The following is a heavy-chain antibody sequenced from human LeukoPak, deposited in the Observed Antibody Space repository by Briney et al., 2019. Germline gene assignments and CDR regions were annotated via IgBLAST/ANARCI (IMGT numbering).Heavy chain of an antibody. J-gene: IGHJ3*02. CDR2: ISAGNGNT. Sequence: ASVKVSCKASGYTFTSYAIHWVRQAPGQRLEWMGWISAGNGNTKYSQNFQGRVTMTRDTSTSTVYMELSSLRSEDTAVYYCARVVVRESYDAFDIWGQGTMVTVSS. D-gene: IGHD3-10*02. CDR1: GYTFTSYA. V-gene: IGHV1-3*01. CDR3: ARVVVRESYDAFDI.